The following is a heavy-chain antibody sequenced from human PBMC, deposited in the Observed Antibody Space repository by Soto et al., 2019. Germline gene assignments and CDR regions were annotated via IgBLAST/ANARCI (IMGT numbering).Heavy chain of an antibody. CDR3: AKARAYYYDSSALGDY. Sequence: QVQLVESGGGVVQPGRSLRLSCAASGFTFRSYGMQWVRQAPVKGLEWVAVISYDGSNKYYADSVKGRFTISRDNSKNTLYLQMNSLRAEDTAVYYCAKARAYYYDSSALGDYWGQGTLVTVSS. D-gene: IGHD3-22*01. J-gene: IGHJ4*02. CDR2: ISYDGSNK. V-gene: IGHV3-30*18. CDR1: GFTFRSYG.